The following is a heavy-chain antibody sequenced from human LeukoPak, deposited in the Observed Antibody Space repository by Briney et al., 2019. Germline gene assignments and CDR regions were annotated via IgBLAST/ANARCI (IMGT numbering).Heavy chain of an antibody. V-gene: IGHV1-2*02. Sequence: ASVKVSCKASGYTFTGYYMHWVRQAPGQGLEWMGWINPNSGGTNYAQKFQGRVTMTEDTSTDTAYMELSSLRSEDTAVYYCATLGGLFDYWGQGTLVTVSS. CDR1: GYTFTGYY. CDR2: INPNSGGT. D-gene: IGHD3-16*01. J-gene: IGHJ4*02. CDR3: ATLGGLFDY.